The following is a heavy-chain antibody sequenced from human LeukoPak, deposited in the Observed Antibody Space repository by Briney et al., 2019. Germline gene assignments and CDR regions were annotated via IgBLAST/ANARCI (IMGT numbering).Heavy chain of an antibody. Sequence: GSLRLSFAASGFTFSSYSLNWVRPAPGKGLEWVSYISSSSSTIYYADSVKGRFTISRDNAKNSLYLQMNSLRDEDTAVYYCARANPDYGDYDYWGQGTLVTVSS. J-gene: IGHJ4*02. D-gene: IGHD4-17*01. V-gene: IGHV3-48*02. CDR1: GFTFSSYS. CDR3: ARANPDYGDYDY. CDR2: ISSSSSTI.